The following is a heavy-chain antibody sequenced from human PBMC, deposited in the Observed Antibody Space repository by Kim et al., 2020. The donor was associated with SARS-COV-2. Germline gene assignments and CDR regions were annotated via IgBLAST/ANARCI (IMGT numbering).Heavy chain of an antibody. J-gene: IGHJ4*02. Sequence: YAGSVKGRFTISRDYAKNSLYLQMNSLRAEDTAVYYCARGHVGASLGCDYWGQGTLVTVSS. V-gene: IGHV3-11*05. CDR3: ARGHVGASLGCDY. D-gene: IGHD1-26*01.